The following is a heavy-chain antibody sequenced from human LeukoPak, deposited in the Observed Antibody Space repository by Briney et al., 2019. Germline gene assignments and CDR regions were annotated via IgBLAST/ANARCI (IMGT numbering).Heavy chain of an antibody. D-gene: IGHD3-22*01. J-gene: IGHJ4*02. CDR2: IRYDGSNK. CDR3: VKDSSRYYDSSGFSLLIDY. CDR1: GFTFSGYG. V-gene: IGHV3-30*02. Sequence: GGSLRLSCAASGFTFSGYGMHWVRQAPGKGLEWVAFIRYDGSNKYYADSVKGRFTISRDNSKNTLFLQMNSLRAEDTAVYYCVKDSSRYYDSSGFSLLIDYWGQGTLVTVSS.